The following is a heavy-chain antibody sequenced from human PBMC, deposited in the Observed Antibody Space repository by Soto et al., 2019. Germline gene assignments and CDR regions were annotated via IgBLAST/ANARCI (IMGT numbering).Heavy chain of an antibody. CDR3: VRDGKTNLQDWFGP. Sequence: SVPLSLPNNVAWGTRVGLCWIWIRQSHGKGLDCIGRIYATWRSDYNPSLKRRITISVDMSKKQFSLTLRSVTAADTAMYYCVRDGKTNLQDWFGPWGQG. J-gene: IGHJ5*02. CDR1: WGTRVGLC. D-gene: IGHD1-1*01. V-gene: IGHV4-4*07. CDR2: IYATWRS.